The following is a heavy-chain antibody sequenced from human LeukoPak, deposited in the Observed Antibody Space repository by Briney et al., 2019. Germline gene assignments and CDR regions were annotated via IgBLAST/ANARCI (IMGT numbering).Heavy chain of an antibody. CDR2: IYWDEDK. V-gene: IGHV2-5*02. D-gene: IGHD3-9*01. Sequence: ESGPTLVNPTQTLTLTCTFSGFSFSTSGVGVGWIRHPPGKALEWLAVIYWDEDKRYRPSLKSRLTITKDTSKNQVVLTMTNMDPVDTATYYCARSPYYDILTGSRGTFDYWGRGILVTVSS. CDR3: ARSPYYDILTGSRGTFDY. CDR1: GFSFSTSGVG. J-gene: IGHJ4*02.